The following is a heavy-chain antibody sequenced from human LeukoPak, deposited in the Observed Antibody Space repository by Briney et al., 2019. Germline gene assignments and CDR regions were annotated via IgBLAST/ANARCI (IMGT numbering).Heavy chain of an antibody. D-gene: IGHD3-22*01. V-gene: IGHV4-59*08. Sequence: PSETLSLTCAVYGGSFSGYYWSWIRQPPGKGLEWIGYIYYSGSTNYNPSPKSRVTISVDTSKNQFSLKLSSVTAADTAVYYCARYSTYYYDSSGYYYVSWGQGTLVTVSS. CDR2: IYYSGST. CDR1: GGSFSGYY. CDR3: ARYSTYYYDSSGYYYVS. J-gene: IGHJ5*02.